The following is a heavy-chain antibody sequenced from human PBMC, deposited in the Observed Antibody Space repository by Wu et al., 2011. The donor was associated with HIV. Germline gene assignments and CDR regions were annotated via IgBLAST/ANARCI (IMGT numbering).Heavy chain of an antibody. V-gene: IGHV1-2*02. D-gene: IGHD3-22*01. J-gene: IGHJ3*02. CDR3: ARRLGGSSGADAFDI. CDR1: GGTFNSYG. Sequence: QVQLVQSGAEVKKPGSSVKVSCKASGGTFNSYGISWVRQAPGQGLEWMGWINPNSGGTNYAQKFQGRVTMTRDTSISTAYMELSRLRSDDTAVYYCARRLGGSSGADAFDIWGQGTMVTVSS. CDR2: INPNSGGT.